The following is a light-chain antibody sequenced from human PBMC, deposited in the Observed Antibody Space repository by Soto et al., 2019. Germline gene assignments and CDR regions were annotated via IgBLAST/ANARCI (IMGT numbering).Light chain of an antibody. CDR1: QSVSSN. J-gene: IGKJ2*01. CDR3: QQYNNWPPYT. Sequence: EIVMTQSPATLSVSPGERATLSCRANQSVSSNLAWYQQKPGQALRLLISGASTRATGVPARFSGSGSGTEFTLTISSLQSEDFAVYYCQQYNNWPPYTFGQGTKLEIK. V-gene: IGKV3-15*01. CDR2: GAS.